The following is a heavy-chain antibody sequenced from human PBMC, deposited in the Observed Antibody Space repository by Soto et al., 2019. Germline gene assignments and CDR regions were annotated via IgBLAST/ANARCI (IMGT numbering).Heavy chain of an antibody. Sequence: ASVKVSCKASGYTFTGYYMHWVRQAPGQGLEWMGWINPNSGGTNYAQKFQGWVTMTRDTSISTAYMELSRLRSDDTAVYYCARGQLSYDYVWGSYRNYYYYYGMDVWGRGTTVTVSS. CDR3: ARGQLSYDYVWGSYRNYYYYYGMDV. CDR2: INPNSGGT. CDR1: GYTFTGYY. J-gene: IGHJ6*02. D-gene: IGHD3-16*02. V-gene: IGHV1-2*04.